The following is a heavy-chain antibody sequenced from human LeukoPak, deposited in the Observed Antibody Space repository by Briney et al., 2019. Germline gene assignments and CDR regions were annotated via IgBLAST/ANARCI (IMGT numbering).Heavy chain of an antibody. V-gene: IGHV3-30*18. D-gene: IGHD2-21*02. CDR1: GFTFSTYG. CDR2: ISYDGSNE. CDR3: AKDRIGNIVVVTCPFDY. J-gene: IGHJ4*02. Sequence: GGSLRLSCAASGFTFSTYGMHWVRQAPGKGLEWVAVISYDGSNEYYAGSVKGRFTISRDNSKNTLYLQMNSLRAEDTAVYYCAKDRIGNIVVVTCPFDYWGQGTLVTVSS.